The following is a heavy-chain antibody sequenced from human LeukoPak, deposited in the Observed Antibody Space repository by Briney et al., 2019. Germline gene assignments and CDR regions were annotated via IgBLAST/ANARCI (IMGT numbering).Heavy chain of an antibody. D-gene: IGHD6-6*01. V-gene: IGHV3-74*01. CDR3: AKFSSDTNYYYGMDV. J-gene: IGHJ6*02. CDR1: GFTFSSYW. Sequence: TGGSLRLSCAASGFTFSSYWMHWVRQAPGKGLVWVSRINSDGSSTSYADSVKGRFTISRDNAKNTLYLQMNSLRAEDTAVYYCAKFSSDTNYYYGMDVWGPGTTVTVSS. CDR2: INSDGSST.